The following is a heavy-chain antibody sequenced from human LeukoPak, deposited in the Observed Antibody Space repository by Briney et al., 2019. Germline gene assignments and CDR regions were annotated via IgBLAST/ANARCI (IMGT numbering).Heavy chain of an antibody. J-gene: IGHJ4*02. CDR3: ARDLVGIAARPSDY. D-gene: IGHD6-6*01. CDR2: ISGSSSYI. CDR1: GFTFSSYS. V-gene: IGHV3-21*01. Sequence: PGGSLRLSCAASGFTFSSYSMNWVRQAPGKGLEWVSSISGSSSYIYYADSVKGRFTISRDNAKNSLYLQMNSLRAEDTAVYYCARDLVGIAARPSDYWGQGTLVTVSS.